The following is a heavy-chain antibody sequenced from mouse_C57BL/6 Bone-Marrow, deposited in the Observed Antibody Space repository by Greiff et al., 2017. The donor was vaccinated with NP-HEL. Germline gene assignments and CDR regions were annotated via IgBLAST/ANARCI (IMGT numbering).Heavy chain of an antibody. CDR2: IHPNSGST. D-gene: IGHD2-2*01. J-gene: IGHJ3*01. Sequence: QVQLQHPGAELVKPGASVKLSCKASGYTFTSYWMHWVKQRPGQGLEWIGMIHPNSGSTNYNEKFKSKATLTVDKSSSTAYMQLSSLTSEDSAVYYCASGGYDAAWFAYWGQGTLVTVSA. V-gene: IGHV1-64*01. CDR1: GYTFTSYW. CDR3: ASGGYDAAWFAY.